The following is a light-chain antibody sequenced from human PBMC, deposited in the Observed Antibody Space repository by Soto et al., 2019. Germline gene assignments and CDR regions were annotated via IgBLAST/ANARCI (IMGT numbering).Light chain of an antibody. Sequence: DIQMTQSPSTLSGSVGDRVTITCRASQTISSWLAWYQQKPGKAPKLLSYKASTLKSWVPSRFSGSGSGTEFTRTISSLQPDDFATYYCQHYNSYSEAFGQGTKVELK. CDR1: QTISSW. CDR3: QHYNSYSEA. V-gene: IGKV1-5*03. J-gene: IGKJ1*01. CDR2: KAS.